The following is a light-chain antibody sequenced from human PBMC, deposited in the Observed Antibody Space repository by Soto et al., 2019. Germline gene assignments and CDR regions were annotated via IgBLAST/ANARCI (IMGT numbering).Light chain of an antibody. J-gene: IGKJ1*01. V-gene: IGKV3-11*01. CDR2: DAS. CDR1: QSVSSNY. Sequence: EIVLTQSPATLSLSPGERAPLSCRASQSVSSNYLAWYQQKPGQAPRLLIYDASNRATGIPAMFSGSGSGTDFTLTVSSLEPEDFAVYYCQQRWTFGQGTKVDIK. CDR3: QQRWT.